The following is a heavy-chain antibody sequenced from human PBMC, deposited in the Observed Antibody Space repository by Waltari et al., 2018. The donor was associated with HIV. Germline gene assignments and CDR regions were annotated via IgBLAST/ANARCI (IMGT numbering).Heavy chain of an antibody. J-gene: IGHJ4*02. V-gene: IGHV4-38-2*02. Sequence: QVQLQESGPGLVKPSETLSLTCTVSGYSISSGYYWGWIRQPPGKGLEWIGSIYHSGSTYYNPSLKSRVTISVDTSKNQFSLKLSSVTAADTAVYYCARQQLVAPFDYWGQGTLVTVSS. CDR3: ARQQLVAPFDY. CDR1: GYSISSGYY. D-gene: IGHD6-6*01. CDR2: IYHSGST.